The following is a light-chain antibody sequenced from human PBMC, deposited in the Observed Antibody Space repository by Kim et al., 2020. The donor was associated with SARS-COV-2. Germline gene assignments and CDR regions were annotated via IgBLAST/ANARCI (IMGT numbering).Light chain of an antibody. CDR3: QQSYITPFT. Sequence: ASVGDRVTITCRTTQSISSHLNWYQQKPGRAPKLLISAASTLQGGVPSRFNGSGSETDFTLTISSLQPEDFATYFCQQSYITPFTFGPGTKVDIK. J-gene: IGKJ3*01. CDR1: QSISSH. V-gene: IGKV1-39*01. CDR2: AAS.